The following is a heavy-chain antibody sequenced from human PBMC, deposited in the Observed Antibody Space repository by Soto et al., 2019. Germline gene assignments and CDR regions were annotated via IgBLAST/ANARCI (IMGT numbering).Heavy chain of an antibody. V-gene: IGHV2-5*02. CDR1: GFSLSTSGMG. D-gene: IGHD2-21*01. Sequence: SGPPLVNPTQTLTLTCTFSGFSLSTSGMGVGWIRQPPGKALEWLALVYWDDDKRYSPSLKSRLTITKDTSKNQVVLTMTYMDPVYTATYYCAHMIEGAFFDRWGQGTLVTVSS. CDR2: VYWDDDK. J-gene: IGHJ4*02. CDR3: AHMIEGAFFDR.